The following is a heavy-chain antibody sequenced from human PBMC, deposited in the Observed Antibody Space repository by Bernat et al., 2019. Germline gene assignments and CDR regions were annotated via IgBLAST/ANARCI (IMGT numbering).Heavy chain of an antibody. Sequence: EVQLVESGGGLVKPGGSLRLSCAASGFTFSNAWMNWVRQAPGKGLEWVGRIKSKTDGGTTDYAAPVKGRFTISRDDSKNTLYLQMNSLKTEDTAVYYCTTKPPNYYGSGSYYIDYYYGMDVWGQGTTVTVSS. CDR2: IKSKTDGGTT. D-gene: IGHD3-10*01. V-gene: IGHV3-15*07. J-gene: IGHJ6*02. CDR3: TTKPPNYYGSGSYYIDYYYGMDV. CDR1: GFTFSNAW.